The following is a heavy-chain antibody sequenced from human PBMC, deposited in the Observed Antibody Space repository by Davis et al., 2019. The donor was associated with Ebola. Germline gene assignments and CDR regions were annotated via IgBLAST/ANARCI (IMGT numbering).Heavy chain of an antibody. D-gene: IGHD2-2*01. Sequence: GESLKISCKGSGYSFTSYWIGWVRQMPGKGLEWMGIIYPGDSDTRYSPSFQGQVTISADKSISTAYLQWSSLKASDTAMYYCARTLPYCSSTSCYGDWFDPWGQGTLVIVSS. CDR1: GYSFTSYW. V-gene: IGHV5-51*01. CDR2: IYPGDSDT. CDR3: ARTLPYCSSTSCYGDWFDP. J-gene: IGHJ5*02.